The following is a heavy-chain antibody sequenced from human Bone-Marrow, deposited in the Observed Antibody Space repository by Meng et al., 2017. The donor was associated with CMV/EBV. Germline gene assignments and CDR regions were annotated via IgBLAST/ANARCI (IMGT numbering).Heavy chain of an antibody. D-gene: IGHD6-13*01. CDR1: GGSISSSSYY. V-gene: IGHV4-39*01. CDR3: ASRSSSWTGQYNWFDP. Sequence: SETLSLTCTVSGGSISSSSYYWGWIRQPPGKGLEWVGSIYYSGSTYYNPSLKSRVTISVDTSKNQFSLKLSSVNAADTAVYYCASRSSSWTGQYNWFDPWGQGTLVTVSS. J-gene: IGHJ5*02. CDR2: IYYSGST.